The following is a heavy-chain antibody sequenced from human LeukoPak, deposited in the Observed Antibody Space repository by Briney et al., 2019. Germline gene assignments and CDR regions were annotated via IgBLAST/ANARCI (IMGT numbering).Heavy chain of an antibody. CDR1: GGSFSGYY. J-gene: IGHJ4*02. CDR3: ARVLPMAAAYFDY. V-gene: IGHV4-34*01. D-gene: IGHD6-13*01. CDR2: VNHSGST. Sequence: PSETLSLTCAVYGGSFSGYYWSWIRQPPGKGLEWIGEVNHSGSTNYNPSLKSRVTISVDTSKNQFSLKLSSVTAADTAVYYCARVLPMAAAYFDYWGQGTLVTVSS.